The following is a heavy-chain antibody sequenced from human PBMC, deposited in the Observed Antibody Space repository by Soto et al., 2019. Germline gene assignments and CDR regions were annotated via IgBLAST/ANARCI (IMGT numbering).Heavy chain of an antibody. CDR2: INPRGTTT. CDR1: GYTFTSFY. V-gene: IGHV1-46*01. CDR3: AKPQIVRHSCYGMEV. Sequence: QVQLVQSGAEVKKPGASVKVSCKASGYTFTSFYMHWVRQAPGQGLEWMGIINPRGTTTYYAQKFQGRVTMTRDTTTSTYYMELSSLTSVDTAVYYCAKPQIVRHSCYGMEVWGQGTGVTGSS. D-gene: IGHD2-15*01. J-gene: IGHJ6*02.